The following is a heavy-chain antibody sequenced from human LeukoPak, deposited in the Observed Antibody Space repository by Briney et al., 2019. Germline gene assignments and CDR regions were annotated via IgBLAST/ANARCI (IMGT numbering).Heavy chain of an antibody. Sequence: GASVKVSCKACGGTFSSYAISWVRQAPGQGLEWMGRIIPIFGTANYAQKFQGRVTITTDESTSTAYMELSSLRSEDTAVYYCARDLGVAGTYWFDPWGQGTLVTVSS. V-gene: IGHV1-69*05. CDR1: GGTFSSYA. CDR3: ARDLGVAGTYWFDP. J-gene: IGHJ5*02. CDR2: IIPIFGTA. D-gene: IGHD6-19*01.